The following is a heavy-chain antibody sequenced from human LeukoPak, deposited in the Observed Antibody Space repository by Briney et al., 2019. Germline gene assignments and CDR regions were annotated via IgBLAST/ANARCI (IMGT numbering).Heavy chain of an antibody. V-gene: IGHV4-34*01. Sequence: SETLSLTCAVYGGSFSGYYWSWIRQPPGKGLEWIGEINRSRSTNYNPSPKSRVTISVDTSKNQFSLKLNSVTAAATPVYYFATLIVAGSGWYFDYWGQGTLVTVSS. CDR2: INRSRST. J-gene: IGHJ4*02. D-gene: IGHD6-19*01. CDR1: GGSFSGYY. CDR3: ATLIVAGSGWYFDY.